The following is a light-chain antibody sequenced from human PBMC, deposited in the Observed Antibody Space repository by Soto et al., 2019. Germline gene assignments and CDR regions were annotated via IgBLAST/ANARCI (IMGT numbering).Light chain of an antibody. CDR1: QIVSNNY. V-gene: IGKV3-20*01. J-gene: IGKJ5*01. Sequence: EIVLTQSRGTLSLSPGERATLSCGASQIVSNNYLAWYQQKPGQAPRLLIYGASQRATGLPDRFSGSGSGTEFTLTISSLEPEDFAVYYCQHCGSSHPTTFGQGTRLEI. CDR2: GAS. CDR3: QHCGSSHPTT.